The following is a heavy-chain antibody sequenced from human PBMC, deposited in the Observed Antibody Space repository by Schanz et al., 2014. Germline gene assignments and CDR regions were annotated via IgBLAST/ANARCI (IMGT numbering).Heavy chain of an antibody. Sequence: VQSVHSGTEVQKLGASVKVSCRASGYPFTSDDITWVRQAPGQGLEWMGWMNPNSGNTGYAQKFQGRVTMTRNTSISTAYMELSSLRSEDTAVYYCARGRGCTGGSCYSWFDLWGQGTLVTVAS. D-gene: IGHD2-15*01. J-gene: IGHJ5*02. CDR2: MNPNSGNT. V-gene: IGHV1-8*01. CDR3: ARGRGCTGGSCYSWFDL. CDR1: GYPFTSDD.